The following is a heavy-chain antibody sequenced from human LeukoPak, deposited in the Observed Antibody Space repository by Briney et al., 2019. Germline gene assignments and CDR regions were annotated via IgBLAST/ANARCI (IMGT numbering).Heavy chain of an antibody. D-gene: IGHD1-1*01. CDR3: AKVLAGTLYYFEY. J-gene: IGHJ4*02. V-gene: IGHV3-23*01. CDR1: GFTFSTYW. Sequence: GGSPRLSCAASGFTFSTYWMHWVRQAPGKGLEWVSTISGSGGFTYYADSVKGRFTISRDNSKNTLYLQMNSLGAEDTAIYYCAKVLAGTLYYFEYWGQGTLVTVSS. CDR2: ISGSGGFT.